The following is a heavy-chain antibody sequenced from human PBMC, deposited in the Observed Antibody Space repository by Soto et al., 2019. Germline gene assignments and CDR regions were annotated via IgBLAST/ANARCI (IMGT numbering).Heavy chain of an antibody. CDR1: GYTFTGYY. Sequence: GASVKVSCKASGYTFTGYYMHWVRQAPGQGLEWMGWINPNSGGTNYAQKFQGWVTMTRDTSISTAYMELSRLRSDDTAVYYCARDRSYSGYIYYYCMDVWGQGTTVTVSS. CDR2: INPNSGGT. J-gene: IGHJ6*02. D-gene: IGHD5-12*01. V-gene: IGHV1-2*04. CDR3: ARDRSYSGYIYYYCMDV.